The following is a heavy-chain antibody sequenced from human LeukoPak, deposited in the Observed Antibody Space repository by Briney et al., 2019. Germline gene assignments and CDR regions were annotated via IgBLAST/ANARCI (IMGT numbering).Heavy chain of an antibody. CDR1: GGSISSSSYY. CDR3: ARQLETYYYDSSGYKASRAFDI. Sequence: PSETLSLTCTVSGGSISSSSYYWGWIRQPPGKGLEWIGSIYYSGSTYYNPSLKSRVTISVDTSKNQFFLKLSSVTAADTAVYYCARQLETYYYDSSGYKASRAFDIWGQGTMVTVSS. J-gene: IGHJ3*02. V-gene: IGHV4-39*01. D-gene: IGHD3-22*01. CDR2: IYYSGST.